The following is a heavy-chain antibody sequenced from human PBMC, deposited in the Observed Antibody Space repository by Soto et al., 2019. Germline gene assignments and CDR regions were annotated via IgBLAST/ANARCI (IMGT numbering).Heavy chain of an antibody. V-gene: IGHV3-74*01. Sequence: EVQLVEAGGGLVQPGGSLRLSCAASGFTFSSYWMHWVRQVPGKGLLWVSRIDEYGSTINYADSVRGRFTISRDNARNTLYLEMNSLRAEDTAVYYCTRDIGGKGAYWGPGTLVTVSS. CDR2: IDEYGSTI. J-gene: IGHJ4*02. CDR3: TRDIGGKGAY. D-gene: IGHD3-10*01. CDR1: GFTFSSYW.